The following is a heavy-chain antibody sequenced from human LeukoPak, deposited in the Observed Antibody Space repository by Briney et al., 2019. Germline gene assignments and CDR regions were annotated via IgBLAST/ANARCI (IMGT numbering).Heavy chain of an antibody. CDR1: GFTFSNYW. J-gene: IGHJ5*02. V-gene: IGHV3-74*01. CDR3: ARGRGPYGWFDP. D-gene: IGHD3-10*01. Sequence: GGSLRLSCAVSGFTFSNYWMHWVRQAPGKGLVWVSRMSSDESTTNYADSVRGRFTISRDNAKNALYLQMNNLRAEDTAIYFCARGRGPYGWFDPWGQGTLVTVSS. CDR2: MSSDESTT.